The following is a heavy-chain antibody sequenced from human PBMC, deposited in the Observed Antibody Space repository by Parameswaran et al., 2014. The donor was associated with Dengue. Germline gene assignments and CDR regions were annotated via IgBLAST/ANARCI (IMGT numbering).Heavy chain of an antibody. J-gene: IGHJ3*02. V-gene: IGHV3-21*01. D-gene: IGHD6-13*01. Sequence: APGRAEWVSSISSSSSYIYYADSVKGRFTISRDNAKNSLYLQMNSLRAEDTAVYYCAREQQLVVFDAFDIWGQGTMVTVS. CDR3: AREQQLVVFDAFDI. CDR2: ISSSSSYI.